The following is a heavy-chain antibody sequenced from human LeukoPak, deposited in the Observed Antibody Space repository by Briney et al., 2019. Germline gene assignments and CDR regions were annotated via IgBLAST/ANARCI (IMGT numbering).Heavy chain of an antibody. CDR1: GFTFDDYA. Sequence: GGSLRLSCAASGFTFDDYAMHWVRQAPGKGLEWVSGISWNSGSIGYADSVKGRFTISRDNAKNSLYLQMNSLRAEDTALYYCAKDLTGRGDYGSGSYYNPIFDYWGQGALVTVSS. J-gene: IGHJ4*02. CDR3: AKDLTGRGDYGSGSYYNPIFDY. D-gene: IGHD3-10*01. V-gene: IGHV3-9*01. CDR2: ISWNSGSI.